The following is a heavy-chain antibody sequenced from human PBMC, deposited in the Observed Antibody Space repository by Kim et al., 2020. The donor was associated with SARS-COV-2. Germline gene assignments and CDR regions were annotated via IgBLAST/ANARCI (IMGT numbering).Heavy chain of an antibody. D-gene: IGHD3-3*01. V-gene: IGHV3-23*01. J-gene: IGHJ5*02. Sequence: GGSLRLSCAASGFTFSSYAMSWVHQAPGKGLEWVSAISGSGGSTYYADSVKGRFTISRDNSKNTLYLQMNSLRAEDTAVYYCAKELRFLEWLPDNWFDPWGQGTLVTVSS. CDR2: ISGSGGST. CDR3: AKELRFLEWLPDNWFDP. CDR1: GFTFSSYA.